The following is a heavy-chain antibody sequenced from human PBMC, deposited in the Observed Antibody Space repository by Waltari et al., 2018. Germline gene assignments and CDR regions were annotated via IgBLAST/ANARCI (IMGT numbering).Heavy chain of an antibody. J-gene: IGHJ2*01. CDR2: GYFTGTT. V-gene: IGHV4-39*01. CDR1: GASISSSVHY. Sequence: QLQLQESGPGLVKPSETLSLACNVSGASISSSVHYWGWIRQPPGKGLEWIGSGYFTGTTSYNPSVKSRISISVDTSKSQFSLRLTSVTAADTAVYYCARAYDSTGYYRYFDLWGRGTLVTVSS. D-gene: IGHD3-22*01. CDR3: ARAYDSTGYYRYFDL.